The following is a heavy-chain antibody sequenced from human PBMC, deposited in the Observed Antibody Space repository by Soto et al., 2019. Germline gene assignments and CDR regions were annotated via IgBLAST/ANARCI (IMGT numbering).Heavy chain of an antibody. CDR1: GVSIGSHDW. V-gene: IGHV4-4*02. D-gene: IGHD5-18*01. J-gene: IGHJ4*02. CDR3: ATRDTGRVY. Sequence: PSETLSLTCAVSGVSIGSHDWWTWVRQPPGKGLEWIGESHQSGNTNYNSSLESRVTISLDKSKNHFSLQLSSVTVADTAVYYCATRDTGRVYWGQGTLVNVSS. CDR2: SHQSGNT.